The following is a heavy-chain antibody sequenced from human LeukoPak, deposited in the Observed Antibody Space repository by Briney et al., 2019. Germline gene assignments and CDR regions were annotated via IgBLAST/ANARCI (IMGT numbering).Heavy chain of an antibody. D-gene: IGHD2/OR15-2a*01. V-gene: IGHV3-7*01. CDR2: IKKDGSEK. J-gene: IGHJ4*02. Sequence: GGSLRLSCAASGFTFSSYWMSWVRQAPGKGLEWVANIKKDGSEKYYVDSVKGRFTISRDNAKKSLYLQMDNLRAEDTGVYYCARDFYDGFALDYWGQGTLVTVSS. CDR3: ARDFYDGFALDY. CDR1: GFTFSSYW.